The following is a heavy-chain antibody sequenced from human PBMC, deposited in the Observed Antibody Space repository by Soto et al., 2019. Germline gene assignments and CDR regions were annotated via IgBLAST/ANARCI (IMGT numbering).Heavy chain of an antibody. J-gene: IGHJ3*02. CDR1: GFTLSSYA. CDR3: ARSNPVIVGGPGSTFDI. CDR2: FSGSFSTT. D-gene: IGHD1-26*01. V-gene: IGHV3-23*01. Sequence: EVQLLESGGGLVQPGGSLRLSCAASGFTLSSYAVSWVRQAPGKGLKWVSAFSGSFSTTYLADSVRGRFAISSDRSKNMLYLEMNNLRAEDTALYFWARSNPVIVGGPGSTFDIWGQGTMVTVSS.